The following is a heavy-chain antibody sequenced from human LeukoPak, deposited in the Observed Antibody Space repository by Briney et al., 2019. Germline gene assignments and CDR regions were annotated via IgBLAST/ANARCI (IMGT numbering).Heavy chain of an antibody. V-gene: IGHV3-9*03. CDR2: ISWNSGSI. D-gene: IGHD3-22*01. Sequence: GGSLRLSCAASGFTFDDYAMHWVRQAPGKGLEWVSGISWNSGSIGYADSVKGRFTISRDNAKNSLYLQMNSLRAEDMALYYCAKDSLRYYDSSGPNFDYWGQGTLVTVSS. CDR3: AKDSLRYYDSSGPNFDY. J-gene: IGHJ4*02. CDR1: GFTFDDYA.